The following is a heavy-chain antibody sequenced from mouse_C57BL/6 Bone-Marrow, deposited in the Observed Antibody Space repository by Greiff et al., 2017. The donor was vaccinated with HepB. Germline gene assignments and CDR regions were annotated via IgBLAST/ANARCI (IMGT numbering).Heavy chain of an antibody. D-gene: IGHD3-1*01. CDR1: GYTFTNYW. V-gene: IGHV1-63*01. CDR2: IYPGGGYT. Sequence: VQGVESGAELVRPGTSVKMSCKASGYTFTNYWIGWAKQRPGHGLEWIGDIYPGGGYTNYNEKFKGKATLTADKSSSTAYMQFSSLTSEDSAIYYCARSGFSGFAYWGQGTLVTVSA. CDR3: ARSGFSGFAY. J-gene: IGHJ3*01.